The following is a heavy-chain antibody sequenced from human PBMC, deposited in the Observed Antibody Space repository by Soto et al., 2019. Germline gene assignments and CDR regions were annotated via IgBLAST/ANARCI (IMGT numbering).Heavy chain of an antibody. CDR2: ISNDGTTK. Sequence: VHLVESGGGVVQPGRSLRLSCAASGFTFSDYGIHWVRRAPGKGLEWVALISNDGTTKYYADSAKGRFTISRDNIRNTLYLQMNNLRAEDTAVYYCAKVKFQVLPHFDYWGQGTQVIVSS. CDR3: AKVKFQVLPHFDY. CDR1: GFTFSDYG. D-gene: IGHD2-2*01. J-gene: IGHJ4*02. V-gene: IGHV3-30*18.